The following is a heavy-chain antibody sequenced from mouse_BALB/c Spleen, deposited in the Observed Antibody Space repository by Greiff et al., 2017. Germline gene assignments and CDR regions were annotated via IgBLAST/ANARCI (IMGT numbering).Heavy chain of an antibody. Sequence: EVHLVESGGGLVKPGGSLKLSCAASGFTFSSYAMSWVRQTPEKRLEWVASISSGGSTYYPDSVKGRFTISRDNARNILYLQMSSLRSEDTAMYYCARRGVVARYFDVWGAGTTVTVSS. CDR1: GFTFSSYA. J-gene: IGHJ1*01. V-gene: IGHV5-6-5*01. CDR2: ISSGGST. CDR3: ARRGVVARYFDV. D-gene: IGHD1-1*01.